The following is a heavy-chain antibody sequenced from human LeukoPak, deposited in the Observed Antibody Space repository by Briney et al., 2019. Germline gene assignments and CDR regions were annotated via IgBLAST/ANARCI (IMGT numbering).Heavy chain of an antibody. D-gene: IGHD2-2*01. CDR1: GYTFTSYF. CDR3: ARAGPYCSSTSCYYYYYMDV. CDR2: INPSGGST. J-gene: IGHJ6*03. Sequence: ASVKVSCKASGYTFTSYFMHWVRQAPGQGLEWMGIINPSGGSTSYAQKFQGRVTMTRDMSTSTVYMELSSLRSEDTAVYYCARAGPYCSSTSCYYYYYMDVWGKGTTVTVSS. V-gene: IGHV1-46*01.